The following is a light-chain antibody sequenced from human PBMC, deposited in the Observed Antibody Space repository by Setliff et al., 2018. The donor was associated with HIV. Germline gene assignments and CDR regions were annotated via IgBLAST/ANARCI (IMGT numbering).Light chain of an antibody. J-gene: IGLJ1*01. V-gene: IGLV2-23*02. CDR3: CSYMGDNNLYA. Sequence: QSVLTQPASVSGSPGQSITISCTGTSGDIGSYNLVSWYQQHPGRAPKLIIYEVNKRPSEVSTRFSGSKSGNAASLTISELQAEDEADYYCCSYMGDNNLYAFAAGTKGTV. CDR2: EVN. CDR1: SGDIGSYNL.